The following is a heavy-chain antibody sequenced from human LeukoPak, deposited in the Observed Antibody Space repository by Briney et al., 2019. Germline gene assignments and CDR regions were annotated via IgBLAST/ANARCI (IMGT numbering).Heavy chain of an antibody. CDR2: IHSSGST. CDR1: GGSISSYY. V-gene: IGHV4-4*07. J-gene: IGHJ5*02. CDR3: ARNLGSNWFDP. D-gene: IGHD1-26*01. Sequence: SETLSLTCTVSGGSISSYYRSWIRQPAGKGLEWIGRIHSSGSTNYNPSLKSRVTMSLDASKNQFSLRLTSVTAADSAVYFCARNLGSNWFDPWGQGTLVTVSS.